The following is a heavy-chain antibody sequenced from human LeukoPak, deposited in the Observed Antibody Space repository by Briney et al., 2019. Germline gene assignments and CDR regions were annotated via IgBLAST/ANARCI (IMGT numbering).Heavy chain of an antibody. V-gene: IGHV3-7*01. CDR2: IRQDGGQI. J-gene: IGHJ4*02. CDR1: GFTFSDYY. D-gene: IGHD1-7*01. CDR3: ARESAGTISLVDFDY. Sequence: GGSLRLSCAASGFTFSDYYMTWVRQAPRKGLEWVATIRQDGGQIYYVDSVKGRFTVSRDNARNSLYLQMNSLRAEDTAVYYCARESAGTISLVDFDYWGQGTLVTVSS.